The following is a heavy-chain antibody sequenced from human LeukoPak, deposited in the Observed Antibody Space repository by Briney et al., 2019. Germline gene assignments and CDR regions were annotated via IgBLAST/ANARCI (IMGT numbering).Heavy chain of an antibody. V-gene: IGHV4-4*02. J-gene: IGHJ5*02. CDR1: DGSNSSSNW. CDR3: ARIMGRGYCSSTSCRGDWFDP. CDR2: IYHSGST. D-gene: IGHD2-2*01. Sequence: SGTLSLTCPVTDGSNSSSNWGSRVRQPPGQGMEWIGEIYHSGSTNYNPSLKSRVTISVDKSKNQFSLKLSSVTAADTAVYYCARIMGRGYCSSTSCRGDWFDPWGQGTLVTVCS.